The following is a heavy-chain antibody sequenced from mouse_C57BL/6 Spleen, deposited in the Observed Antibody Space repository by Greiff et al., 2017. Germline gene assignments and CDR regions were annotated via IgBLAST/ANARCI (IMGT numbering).Heavy chain of an antibody. CDR2: INSDGGST. V-gene: IGHV5-2*01. D-gene: IGHD2-1*01. Sequence: EVKLMESGGGLVQPGESLKLSCESNEYEFPSHDMSWVRKTPEKRLELVAAINSDGGSTYYPDTMERRFIISRDNTKKTLYLQMSRLRSEDTALYYCARRDGNYWYFDVWGTGTTVTVSS. CDR1: EYEFPSHD. J-gene: IGHJ1*03. CDR3: ARRDGNYWYFDV.